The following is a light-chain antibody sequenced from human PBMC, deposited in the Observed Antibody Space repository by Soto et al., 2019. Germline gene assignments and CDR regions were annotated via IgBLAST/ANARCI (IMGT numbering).Light chain of an antibody. Sequence: QSVLTQPPSASATPGQRVTISCFGSNSNIGSYTVNWYRQHPGTAPKLLIYSSNQRPSGVPDRFSASKSGTSASLAISGLQYADEADYYSAAWDDSLNGVAFGGGTKLTVL. CDR3: AAWDDSLNGVA. CDR2: SSN. J-gene: IGLJ2*01. CDR1: NSNIGSYT. V-gene: IGLV1-44*01.